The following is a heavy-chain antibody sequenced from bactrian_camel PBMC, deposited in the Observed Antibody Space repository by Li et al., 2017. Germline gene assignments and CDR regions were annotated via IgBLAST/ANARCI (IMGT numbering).Heavy chain of an antibody. V-gene: IGHV3S53*01. D-gene: IGHD4*01. Sequence: HVQLVESGGGSVQAGGSLRLSCEASEYTYSDVCMAWFRQGPGKQREGVAALDSAGGTTVVDSVKDRFTISKDNTKNTLYLQMNSLKPEDTGVYYCAADQKGTWDFFRATAFPFWGQGTQVTVS. CDR3: AADQKGTWDFFRATAFPF. CDR1: EYTYSDVC. CDR2: LDSAGGT. J-gene: IGHJ4*01.